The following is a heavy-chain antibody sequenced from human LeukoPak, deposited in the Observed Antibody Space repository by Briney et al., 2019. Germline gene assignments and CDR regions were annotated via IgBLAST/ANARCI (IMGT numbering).Heavy chain of an antibody. CDR3: ARDLLGDDY. Sequence: ASVKVSCKASGGTFSSYAISWVRQAPGQGLEWMGWINPNSGGTNYAQKFQGRVTMTRDTSISTAYMELSRLRSDDTAVYYCARDLLGDDYWGQGTLVTVSS. CDR1: GGTFSSYA. CDR2: INPNSGGT. D-gene: IGHD3-10*01. J-gene: IGHJ4*02. V-gene: IGHV1-2*02.